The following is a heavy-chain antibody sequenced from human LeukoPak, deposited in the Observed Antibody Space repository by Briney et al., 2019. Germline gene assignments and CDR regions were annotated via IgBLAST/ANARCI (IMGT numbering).Heavy chain of an antibody. J-gene: IGHJ6*03. V-gene: IGHV4-34*01. CDR3: ARRASLRLGRYDYVWGSYPTNYYYYYYMDV. D-gene: IGHD3-16*02. Sequence: SETLSLTCAVYGGSFSGYYWSWIRQPPGKGLEWIGEINHSGSTNYNPSLTSRVTISVDTSKNQFSLKLSSVTAADTAVYYCARRASLRLGRYDYVWGSYPTNYYYYYYMDVWGKGTTVTISS. CDR1: GGSFSGYY. CDR2: INHSGST.